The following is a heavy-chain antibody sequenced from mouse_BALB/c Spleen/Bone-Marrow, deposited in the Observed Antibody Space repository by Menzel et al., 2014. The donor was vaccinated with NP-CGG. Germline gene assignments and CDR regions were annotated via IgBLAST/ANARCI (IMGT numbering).Heavy chain of an antibody. CDR3: ARNLGYFYFDY. J-gene: IGHJ2*01. CDR2: IDPYSGGT. CDR1: GYAFTSYN. Sequence: EIQLQQSGPELVKPGASVKVSCKASGYAFTSYNMYWVKQSHGKSLEWMGYIDPYSGGTSYNQKFKVKATLTVDKSSSTAYMHLNSLTSEDSAVYYCARNLGYFYFDYWGQGTTLTVSS. D-gene: IGHD3-1*01. V-gene: IGHV1S135*01.